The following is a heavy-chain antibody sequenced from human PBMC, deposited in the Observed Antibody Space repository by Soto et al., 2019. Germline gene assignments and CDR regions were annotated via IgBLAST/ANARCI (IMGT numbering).Heavy chain of an antibody. D-gene: IGHD5-12*01. V-gene: IGHV6-1*01. J-gene: IGHJ4*02. CDR3: ARDTSPIVAKSFDY. Sequence: SQTLSLTCAISGDSVSSKSAAWNWIRQSPSRGLEWLGRTYYRSKWYNDYAVSVKSRITINPDTSKNQFSLQLNSVTPEDTVVYYFARDTSPIVAKSFDYWGQRTLVTVSS. CDR2: TYYRSKWYN. CDR1: GDSVSSKSAA.